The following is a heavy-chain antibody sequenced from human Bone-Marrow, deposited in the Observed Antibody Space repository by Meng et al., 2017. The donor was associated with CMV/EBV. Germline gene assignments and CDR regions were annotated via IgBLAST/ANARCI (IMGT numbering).Heavy chain of an antibody. CDR3: ASGSQGSTFDY. D-gene: IGHD1-26*01. CDR2: ISSSSSYI. Sequence: GESLKISCAASGFTFSSYSMNWVRQAPGKGLEWVSSISSSSSYIYYADSVKGRFTISRDNAKNSLYLQMNSLRAEDTAVYYCASGSQGSTFDYWGQGTLVTGSS. J-gene: IGHJ4*02. CDR1: GFTFSSYS. V-gene: IGHV3-21*01.